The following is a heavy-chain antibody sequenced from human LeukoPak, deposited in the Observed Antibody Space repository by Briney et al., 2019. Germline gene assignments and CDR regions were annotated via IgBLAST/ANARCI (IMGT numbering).Heavy chain of an antibody. D-gene: IGHD4-17*01. CDR2: IYHSGST. CDR3: AGHLDYGDYGRYYYGMDV. V-gene: IGHV4-4*02. CDR1: GGSISSSNR. Sequence: SGTLSLTCAVSGGSISSSNRWSWVRQPPGKGLEWIGEIYHSGSTNYNPSLKSRVTISVDKSKNQFSLKLNSVTAADTAVYYCAGHLDYGDYGRYYYGMDVWGQGTTVTVSS. J-gene: IGHJ6*02.